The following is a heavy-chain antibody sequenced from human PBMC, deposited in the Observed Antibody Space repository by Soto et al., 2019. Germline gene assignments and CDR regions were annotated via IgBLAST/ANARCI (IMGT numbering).Heavy chain of an antibody. J-gene: IGHJ3*02. CDR1: GFSLSTSGVG. Sequence: QITLKESGPPLVKPTQTLTLTCTFSGFSLSTSGVGVGWIRQPPGKALEWLALIYWDDDKRYSPSLKSRLTITKDTSKNQVVLTMTNMDPVDTATYYCAHRRWASSSWYAFDIWGQGTMVTVSS. V-gene: IGHV2-5*02. CDR3: AHRRWASSSWYAFDI. CDR2: IYWDDDK. D-gene: IGHD6-13*01.